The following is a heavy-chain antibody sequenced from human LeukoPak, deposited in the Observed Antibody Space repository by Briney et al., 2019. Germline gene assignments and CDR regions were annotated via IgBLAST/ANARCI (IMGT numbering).Heavy chain of an antibody. J-gene: IGHJ4*02. CDR3: MRDWVDYWNDY. CDR2: INDDGSDT. V-gene: IGHV3-74*01. D-gene: IGHD1-1*01. Sequence: GGSLRLSCAASGFTFKLYWMHWVRQVPGKRPVWVSRINDDGSDTIYADSVRGRFTISRDDAKNTVYLQMNNLRAEDTAVYYCMRDWVDYWNDYWGQGTLVTVSS. CDR1: GFTFKLYW.